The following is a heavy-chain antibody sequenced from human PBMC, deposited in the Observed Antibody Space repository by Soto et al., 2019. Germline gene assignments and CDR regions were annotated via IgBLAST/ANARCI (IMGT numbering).Heavy chain of an antibody. V-gene: IGHV1-18*04. CDR2: ISAYNGNT. CDR1: GYTFTSYG. CDR3: ARELWFGELLARIFDY. D-gene: IGHD3-10*01. Sequence: EASVKVSCKPSGYTFTSYGISWVRQAPGQGHEWMGWISAYNGNTNYAQKLQGRVTMTTDTSTSTAYMELRSLRSDDTAVYYCARELWFGELLARIFDYWGQGTLVTVSS. J-gene: IGHJ4*02.